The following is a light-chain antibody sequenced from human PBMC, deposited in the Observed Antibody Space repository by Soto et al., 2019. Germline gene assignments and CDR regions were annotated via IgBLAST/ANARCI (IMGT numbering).Light chain of an antibody. CDR2: DTS. CDR1: QSVSSSY. Sequence: EIVLTQSPCTLSLSPGERATLSCRASQSVSSSYLAWYQQKPGQAPRLLIYDTSSGATGIPDRFSGSGSGTDFTLAISRLEPEDFAVYYCQHCGSSPSFGQGTKVELK. J-gene: IGKJ1*01. CDR3: QHCGSSPS. V-gene: IGKV3-20*01.